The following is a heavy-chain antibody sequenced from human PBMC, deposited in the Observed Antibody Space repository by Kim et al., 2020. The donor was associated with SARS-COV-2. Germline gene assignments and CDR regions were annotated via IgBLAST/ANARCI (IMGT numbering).Heavy chain of an antibody. Sequence: SETLSLTCTVSGGSISSYYWSWIRQPPGKGLEWIGYIYYSGSTNYNPSLKSRVTISVDTSKNQFSLKLSSVTAADTAVYYCARVGGIAAARSIFYFDYWGQGTLVTVSS. CDR2: IYYSGST. D-gene: IGHD6-13*01. CDR1: GGSISSYY. J-gene: IGHJ4*02. CDR3: ARVGGIAAARSIFYFDY. V-gene: IGHV4-59*01.